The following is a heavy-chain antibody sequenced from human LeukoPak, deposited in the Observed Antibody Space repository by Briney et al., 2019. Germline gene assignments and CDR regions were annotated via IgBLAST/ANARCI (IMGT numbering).Heavy chain of an antibody. CDR3: AKCGNSGCHLIDY. V-gene: IGHV3-23*01. CDR1: GFTFSTNG. J-gene: IGHJ4*02. CDR2: ISGRTGST. Sequence: GGSLRLSCAASGFTFSTNGMSWVRQAPGKGLEGGAAISGRTGSTYYSASVKGRFTICRDNSKSTLYLQMDSLRAEDTAVYYCAKCGNSGCHLIDYWGQGTLVTVSS. D-gene: IGHD5-12*01.